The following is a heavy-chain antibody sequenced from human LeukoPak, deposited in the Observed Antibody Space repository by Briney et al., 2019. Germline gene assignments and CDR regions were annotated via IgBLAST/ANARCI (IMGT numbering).Heavy chain of an antibody. CDR1: GYSFTYYW. J-gene: IGHJ5*02. Sequence: KPGVSLKISCKASGYSFTYYWIGWVRQMPGKGLEWMGIMYPGDSNIRYSPSFQGQVTISADKSISTACLQWGSLKASDTGMYYCARMSNIGADGDWFDPWGQGTLVTVSS. V-gene: IGHV5-51*01. D-gene: IGHD6-13*01. CDR3: ARMSNIGADGDWFDP. CDR2: MYPGDSNI.